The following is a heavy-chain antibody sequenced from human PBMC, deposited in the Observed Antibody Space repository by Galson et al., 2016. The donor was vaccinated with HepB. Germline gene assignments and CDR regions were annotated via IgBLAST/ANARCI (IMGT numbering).Heavy chain of an antibody. CDR1: GFIFSDFG. CDR2: VTGDGTKT. V-gene: IGHV3-33*05. J-gene: IGHJ6*02. CDR3: ARDRTGSGMYGMGV. D-gene: IGHD3-10*01. Sequence: SLRLSCAASGFIFSDFGMHWVRQAPGQGLEWVAVVTGDGTKTYYDDSVKGRFTISRDSSKSTFFLQMNSLRAEDAAVYYCARDRTGSGMYGMGVWGQGTTVIVSS.